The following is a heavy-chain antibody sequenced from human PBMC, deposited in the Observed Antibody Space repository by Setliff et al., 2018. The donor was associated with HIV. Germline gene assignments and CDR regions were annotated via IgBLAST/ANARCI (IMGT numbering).Heavy chain of an antibody. D-gene: IGHD3-22*01. J-gene: IGHJ4*02. Sequence: PGESLKISCKASGYIFTNYWIGWVRQMPGKGLEWMGIISPSDSDTRYSPSFQGKVTISADKSISTAYLQWSSLKASDTAMYYCARGPHYYDSSGYFNYWGQGTLVTVSS. CDR2: ISPSDSDT. CDR1: GYIFTNYW. V-gene: IGHV5-51*01. CDR3: ARGPHYYDSSGYFNY.